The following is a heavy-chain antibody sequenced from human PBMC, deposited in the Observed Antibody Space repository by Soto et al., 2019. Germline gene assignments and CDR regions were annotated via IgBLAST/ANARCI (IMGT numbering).Heavy chain of an antibody. CDR3: AKDRRVAGTIHYYGMDV. V-gene: IGHV3-23*01. D-gene: IGHD6-19*01. CDR1: GFNFSSYA. CDR2: ISGSGGST. J-gene: IGHJ6*02. Sequence: PGGSLRLSCAASGFNFSSYAMSWVRQAPGKGLEWVSAISGSGGSTYYADSVKGRFTISRDNSKNTLYLQMNSLRAEDTAVCYCAKDRRVAGTIHYYGMDVWGQGTTVTVS.